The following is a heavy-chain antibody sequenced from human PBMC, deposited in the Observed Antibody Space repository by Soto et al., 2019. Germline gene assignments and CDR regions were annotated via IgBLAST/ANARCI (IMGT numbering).Heavy chain of an antibody. D-gene: IGHD2-8*01. V-gene: IGHV4-30-2*01. J-gene: IGHJ4*02. CDR2: IYHSGST. Sequence: QLQLQESGSGLVKPSQTLSLTCAVSGGSISSGGYSWSWIRQPPGKDLEWIGYIYHSGSTYDNPSRKTPVTISKHRSKNRFSVKLISVAAEDTAVYYCARGSMYATDYWGQGTLVTVSS. CDR3: ARGSMYATDY. CDR1: GGSISSGGYS.